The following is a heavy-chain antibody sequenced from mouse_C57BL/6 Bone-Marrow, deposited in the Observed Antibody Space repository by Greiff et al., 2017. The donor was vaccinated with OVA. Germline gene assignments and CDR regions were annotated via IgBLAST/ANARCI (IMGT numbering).Heavy chain of an antibody. CDR3: ARDGYYDYEAWFAY. Sequence: EVQLQQSGPELVKPGASVKISCKASGYTFTDYYMNWVKQSHGKSLEWIGDINPNNGGTSYNQKFKGKATLTVDKSSSTAYMELRSLTSEDSAVYYCARDGYYDYEAWFAYWGQGTLVTVSA. D-gene: IGHD2-4*01. CDR2: INPNNGGT. V-gene: IGHV1-26*01. J-gene: IGHJ3*01. CDR1: GYTFTDYY.